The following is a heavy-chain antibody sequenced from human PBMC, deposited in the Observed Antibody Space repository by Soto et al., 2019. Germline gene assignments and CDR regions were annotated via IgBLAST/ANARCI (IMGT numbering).Heavy chain of an antibody. D-gene: IGHD1-7*01. V-gene: IGHV4-39*01. CDR1: GGSISSSRSY. CDR2: IFYAGNT. Sequence: SETLSLTCNVSGGSISSSRSYWAWFRQPPGKELEWIANIFYAGNTYYNPSLKSRVTISVDTSKNQFSLKLSSVTAADTAVYYCARPREGITGTKMNWFDPWGQGTLVTVS. CDR3: ARPREGITGTKMNWFDP. J-gene: IGHJ5*02.